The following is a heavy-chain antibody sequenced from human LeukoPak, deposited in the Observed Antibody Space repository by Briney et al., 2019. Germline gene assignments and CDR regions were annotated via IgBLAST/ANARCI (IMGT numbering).Heavy chain of an antibody. V-gene: IGHV4-34*01. Sequence: SETLSLTCAVYGRSFSGYYWRWLPQPTGKGLEGIGEINHSGSTNYNPSLKSRVNISVDTSKNQFSLKLSSVTAADTAVYYCARTRGLRWSYFDYWGQGTLVTVSS. CDR1: GRSFSGYY. D-gene: IGHD4-23*01. CDR3: ARTRGLRWSYFDY. CDR2: INHSGST. J-gene: IGHJ4*02.